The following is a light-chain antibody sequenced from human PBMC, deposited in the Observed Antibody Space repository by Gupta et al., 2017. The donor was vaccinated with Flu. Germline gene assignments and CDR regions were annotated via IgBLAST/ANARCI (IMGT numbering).Light chain of an antibody. V-gene: IGKV1-39*01. CDR3: QQSYSSPSIT. J-gene: IGKJ5*01. CDR2: AAS. CDR1: QSISSY. Sequence: SPLSASVGDRVTITCRTSQSISSYLNWYQQKPGKAPKLLIYAASSLHSGVPSRFSGSGSGTDFTLTISSLQPEDFATYYCQQSYSSPSITFGQGTRLEIK.